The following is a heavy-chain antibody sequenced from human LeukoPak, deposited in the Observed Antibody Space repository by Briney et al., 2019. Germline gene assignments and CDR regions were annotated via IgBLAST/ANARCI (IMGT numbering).Heavy chain of an antibody. Sequence: GGSLRLSCAASGFTFDDYAMPWVRQAPGKGLEWVSGISWNSGSIGYADSVKGRFTISRDNAKSSLYLQMNSLRAEDTALYYCATTGYSSGWYRGSEYFQHWGQGTLVTVSS. J-gene: IGHJ1*01. V-gene: IGHV3-9*01. D-gene: IGHD6-19*01. CDR1: GFTFDDYA. CDR2: ISWNSGSI. CDR3: ATTGYSSGWYRGSEYFQH.